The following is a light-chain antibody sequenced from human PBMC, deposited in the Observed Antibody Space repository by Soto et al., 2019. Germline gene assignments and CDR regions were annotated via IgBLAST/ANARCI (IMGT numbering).Light chain of an antibody. CDR3: SSCTSSSTLLYV. CDR2: EVN. J-gene: IGLJ1*01. Sequence: QSALTQPASVSGSPGQSITISCTGTSSDVGYHNYVSWYRQHPGKAPRLMIYEVNNRPSGVSNRFSGSKSGNTASLTISGLQAEDEADYCCSSCTSSSTLLYVFGTGTKVTVL. V-gene: IGLV2-14*01. CDR1: SSDVGYHNY.